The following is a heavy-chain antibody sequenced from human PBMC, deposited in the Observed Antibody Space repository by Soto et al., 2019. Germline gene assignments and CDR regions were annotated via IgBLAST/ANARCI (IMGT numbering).Heavy chain of an antibody. CDR3: ATPAQGGWDYYGMDV. V-gene: IGHV1-24*01. J-gene: IGHJ6*02. Sequence: GASVKVSCKASGYTFTSYDINWVRQAPGKGLEWMGGFDPEDGETIYAQKFQGRVTMTEDTSTDTAYMELSSLRSEDTAVYYCATPAQGGWDYYGMDVWGQGTTVTVSS. CDR1: GYTFTSYD. CDR2: FDPEDGET. D-gene: IGHD2-2*01.